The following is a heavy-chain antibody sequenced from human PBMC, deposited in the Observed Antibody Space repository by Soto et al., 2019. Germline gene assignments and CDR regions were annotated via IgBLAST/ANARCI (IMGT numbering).Heavy chain of an antibody. V-gene: IGHV4-39*02. CDR3: ARRLDFGNGYFTAPVDV. Sequence: QLQLQESGPGLVKPSETLSLTCVVSGDSMTRGSYYWAWLLQPPGKGLEWLGRFYYTGSTNYNPSRKSRVTVSADTSNNHFSLRLTSVTAADTAVYSCARRLDFGNGYFTAPVDVCGKGTTVAVSS. J-gene: IGHJ6*04. D-gene: IGHD3-3*01. CDR1: GDSMTRGSYY. CDR2: FYYTGST.